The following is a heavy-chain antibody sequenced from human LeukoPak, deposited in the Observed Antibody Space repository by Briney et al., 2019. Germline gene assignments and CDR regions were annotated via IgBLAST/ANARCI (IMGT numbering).Heavy chain of an antibody. V-gene: IGHV1-69*01. D-gene: IGHD1-26*01. CDR2: IIPIFGTA. CDR1: GGTFSSYA. J-gene: IGHJ3*02. CDR3: ARDSGSYWRGAFDI. Sequence: ASVTVSCKASGGTFSSYAISRVRQAPGQGLEWMGGIIPIFGTANYAQKFQGRVTITADESTSTAYMELSSLRSEDTAVYYCARDSGSYWRGAFDIWGQGTMVTVSS.